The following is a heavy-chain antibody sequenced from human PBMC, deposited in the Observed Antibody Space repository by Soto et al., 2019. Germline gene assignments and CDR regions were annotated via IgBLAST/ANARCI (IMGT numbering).Heavy chain of an antibody. J-gene: IGHJ5*02. D-gene: IGHD2-2*01. CDR3: ARVPDR. CDR1: GGSISSGGYS. CDR2: IYHSGST. V-gene: IGHV4-30-2*01. Sequence: QLQLQESGSGLVKPSQTLSLTCAVSGGSISSGGYSWSWIRERPGKGLEWIGYIYHSGSTYYHPSLTSRVPITAARSNTQFSLKLSSVTAADTAVYYCARVPDRWGQGTLVTVSS.